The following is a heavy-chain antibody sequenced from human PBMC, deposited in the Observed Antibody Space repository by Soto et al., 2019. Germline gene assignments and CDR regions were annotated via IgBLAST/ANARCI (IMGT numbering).Heavy chain of an antibody. V-gene: IGHV3-48*03. D-gene: IGHD2-8*01. CDR3: PRGGVY. CDR2: ISGSGSTI. J-gene: IGHJ1*01. CDR1: GFTFSSHE. Sequence: GVSLRLSCEATGFTFSSHEMNWIRQTPGKRLEWIAKISGSGSTINYADSVKGRFTISRDNVQRTLHLQMDSLRVEDTGVYYCPRGGVYWGRGTLVTVAS.